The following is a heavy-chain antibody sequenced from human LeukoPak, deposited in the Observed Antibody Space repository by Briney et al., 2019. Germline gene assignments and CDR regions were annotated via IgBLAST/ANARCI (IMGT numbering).Heavy chain of an antibody. D-gene: IGHD3-16*01. CDR3: TKDDDWGRFNH. CDR2: ISPRGDIT. V-gene: IGHV3-23*01. CDR1: GFTFSSYA. J-gene: IGHJ1*01. Sequence: GGSLRLSCVVSGFTFSSYAMSWVRQAPGKGLEWVSGISPRGDITYYKDSVRGRFTISRDNFKNTVSLQLNSLRAEDTAMYYCTKDDDWGRFNHWGQGTLVTVSS.